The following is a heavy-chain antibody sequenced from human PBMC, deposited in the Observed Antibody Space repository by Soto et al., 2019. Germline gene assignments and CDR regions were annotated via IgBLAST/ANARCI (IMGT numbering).Heavy chain of an antibody. CDR3: AREGQELRD. CDR1: GASISSTNW. J-gene: IGHJ4*01. CDR2: IFHDGRT. V-gene: IGHV4-4*02. Sequence: QVQLQESGPGLVKPSGTLSLTCAVSGASISSTNWWSWVRQFPGKGLEWIGEIFHDGRTNYTPSLKSRVTISVDKSKNHFSLELPSVTAADTAIYYCAREGQELRDWGRGTLVTVAS. D-gene: IGHD6-13*01.